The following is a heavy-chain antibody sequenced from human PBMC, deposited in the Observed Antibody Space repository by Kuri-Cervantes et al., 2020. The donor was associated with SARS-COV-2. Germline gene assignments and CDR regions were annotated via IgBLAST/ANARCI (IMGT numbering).Heavy chain of an antibody. J-gene: IGHJ4*02. Sequence: SETLTLSCTVSGGSISSSSCYWGWNRQPAGKGLEWVGRIHTGGSTDHNLSLKRQVTISLDTPKNQFSLKLNSVTAADTAMYSCTKYNWDFDHWGQGTLVTVSS. CDR1: GGSISSSSCY. CDR3: TKYNWDFDH. D-gene: IGHD1-20*01. CDR2: IHTGGST. V-gene: IGHV4-61*02.